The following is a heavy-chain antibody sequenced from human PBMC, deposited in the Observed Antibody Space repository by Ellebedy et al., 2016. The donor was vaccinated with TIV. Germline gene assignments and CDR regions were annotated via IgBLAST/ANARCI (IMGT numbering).Heavy chain of an antibody. CDR2: VWLDGSLQ. D-gene: IGHD4-23*01. V-gene: IGHV3-33*01. Sequence: GESLMISCAASGFTFSNHVLHWVRQAPGKGLEWVARVWLDGSLQYYAVSVRGRFSISRDNSNNTLSLQMNSLRAEDTAVYYCARDPVGVEPAFDIWGQGTIVTVSS. J-gene: IGHJ3*02. CDR1: GFTFSNHV. CDR3: ARDPVGVEPAFDI.